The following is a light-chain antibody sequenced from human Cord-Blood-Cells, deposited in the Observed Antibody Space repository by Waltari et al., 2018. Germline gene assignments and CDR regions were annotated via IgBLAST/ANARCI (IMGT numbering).Light chain of an antibody. CDR3: CSYAGSSTSV. J-gene: IGLJ3*02. CDR2: EGS. V-gene: IGLV2-23*01. CDR1: SSACGSYNL. Sequence: QSALTQPASVSGSPGPLITISCTGTSSACGSYNLGSWYQQHPGKAPKLTIYEGSKRPSGVSNRFSGSKSCNTASLTISGLQAEDEADYYCCSYAGSSTSVFGGGTKLTVL.